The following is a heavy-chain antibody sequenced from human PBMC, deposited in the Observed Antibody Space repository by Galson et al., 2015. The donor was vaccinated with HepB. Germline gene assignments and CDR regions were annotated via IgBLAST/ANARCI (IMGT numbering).Heavy chain of an antibody. CDR1: GGTFNNYA. CDR2: IIPIFETV. CDR3: ATDDSNWYFDL. J-gene: IGHJ2*01. V-gene: IGHV1-69*13. D-gene: IGHD5-18*01. Sequence: SVKVSCKASGGTFNNYAVSWVRQAPGQGLEWMGGIIPIFETVNYAQKFQGRVTIIADESTSTVYMNLNSLTSEDTAIYYCATDDSNWYFDLWGRGTLVTVSS.